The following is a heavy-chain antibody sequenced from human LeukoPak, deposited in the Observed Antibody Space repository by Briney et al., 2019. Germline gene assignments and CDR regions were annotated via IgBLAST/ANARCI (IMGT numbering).Heavy chain of an antibody. Sequence: PGGSLRFSCAASGFTFTNAWMIWVRQAPGKGLEWVGHIKTKTDGGTTDYAAPVKGRFTISRDDSKNTLYLQMNSLKTEDTAVYYCTTDLLWFGETNWFDPWGQGTLVTVSS. CDR2: IKTKTDGGTT. CDR1: GFTFTNAW. D-gene: IGHD3-10*01. J-gene: IGHJ5*02. V-gene: IGHV3-15*01. CDR3: TTDLLWFGETNWFDP.